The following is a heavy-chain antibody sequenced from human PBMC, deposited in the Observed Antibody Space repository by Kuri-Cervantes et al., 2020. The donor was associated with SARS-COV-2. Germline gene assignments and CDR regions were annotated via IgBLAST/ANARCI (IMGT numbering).Heavy chain of an antibody. J-gene: IGHJ4*02. Sequence: SVKVSCKVSGYTLTELSMHWVRQAPGQGLEWMGGIIPIFGTPSYAQKFQDRVTITADESTSTAYMELSSLRSEDTAVYYCARGTGWLVVTATVTPMDFDYWGQGTLVTVSS. D-gene: IGHD2-21*02. V-gene: IGHV1-69*13. CDR1: GYTLTELS. CDR3: ARGTGWLVVTATVTPMDFDY. CDR2: IIPIFGTP.